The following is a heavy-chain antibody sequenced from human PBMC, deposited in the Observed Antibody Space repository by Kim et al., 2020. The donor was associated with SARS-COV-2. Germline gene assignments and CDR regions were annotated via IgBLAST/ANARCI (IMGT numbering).Heavy chain of an antibody. D-gene: IGHD5-12*01. V-gene: IGHV4-59*01. J-gene: IGHJ4*02. CDR1: GGSISTYY. Sequence: SETLSLTCTVSGGSISTYYWSWIRQPPGKGLEWIGCIYYSGSTNYNPTLKSRVTISVDTSKNQFSLKLSSVTAADTAVYYCARLNSGPIQWGQGTLVTVSS. CDR3: ARLNSGPIQ. CDR2: IYYSGST.